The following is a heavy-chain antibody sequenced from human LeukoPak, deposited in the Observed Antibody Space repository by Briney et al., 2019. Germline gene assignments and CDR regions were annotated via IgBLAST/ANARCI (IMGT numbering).Heavy chain of an antibody. CDR3: ARPSSPQKWLSDSDAFDI. CDR2: ISAYNGNT. Sequence: ASVKVSCKASGHTFTSYGISWVRQAPGQGLEWMGWISAYNGNTNYAQKLQGRVTMTTDTSTSTAYMELRSLRSDDTAVYYCARPSSPQKWLSDSDAFDIWGQGTMVTVSS. D-gene: IGHD3-22*01. J-gene: IGHJ3*02. V-gene: IGHV1-18*01. CDR1: GHTFTSYG.